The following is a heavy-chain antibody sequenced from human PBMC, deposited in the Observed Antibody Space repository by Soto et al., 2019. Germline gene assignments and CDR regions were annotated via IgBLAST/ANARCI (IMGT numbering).Heavy chain of an antibody. V-gene: IGHV3-23*01. CDR1: GLTFSSYA. CDR3: AKTVIGSAHFDY. J-gene: IGHJ4*02. CDR2: ISGSGGST. Sequence: GGSLRLSCAASGLTFSSYAMSWVRQAPGKGLEWVSAISGSGGSTYYADSVKGRFTISRDNSKNTLYLQMNSLRAEDAAVYYCAKTVIGSAHFDYWGQGTLVTVSS.